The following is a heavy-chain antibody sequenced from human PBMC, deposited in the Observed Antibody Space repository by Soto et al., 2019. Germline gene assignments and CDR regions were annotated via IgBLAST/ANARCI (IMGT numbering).Heavy chain of an antibody. V-gene: IGHV4-59*08. Sequence: SETLSLTCTVSGGSISSYYWSWIRQPPGKGLEWIGYIYYSGSTNYNPSLKSRVTISVDTSKNQFSLKLSSVTAADTAVYYCASYRPWLYFDYWGQGTLVTVSS. J-gene: IGHJ4*02. CDR2: IYYSGST. CDR1: GGSISSYY. D-gene: IGHD6-19*01. CDR3: ASYRPWLYFDY.